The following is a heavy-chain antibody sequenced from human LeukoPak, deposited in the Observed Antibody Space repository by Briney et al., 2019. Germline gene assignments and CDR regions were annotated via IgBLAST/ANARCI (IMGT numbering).Heavy chain of an antibody. CDR2: INHSGST. D-gene: IGHD5-18*01. CDR3: ARKGRQLWLSFDY. Sequence: PSETLSLTCAVYGGSFSGYYWSWIRKPPGKGMGWNGEINHSGSTTNNPSLKRRATISVDTSKNQFSLKLSSVTAADTAVYYCARKGRQLWLSFDYWGQGTLVTVSS. CDR1: GGSFSGYY. J-gene: IGHJ4*02. V-gene: IGHV4-34*04.